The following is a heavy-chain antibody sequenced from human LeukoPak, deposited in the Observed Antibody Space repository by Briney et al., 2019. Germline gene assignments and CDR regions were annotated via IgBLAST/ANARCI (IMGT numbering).Heavy chain of an antibody. D-gene: IGHD3-3*01. J-gene: IGHJ4*02. V-gene: IGHV1-46*01. CDR3: ARVQVGDFWSGYPDY. CDR1: GYTFTSYY. Sequence: ASVKVSCKASGYTFTSYYMHWVRRAPGQGLEWMGIINPSGGSTSYAQKFQGRVTMTRDMSTSTVYMELSSLRSEDTAVYYCARVQVGDFWSGYPDYWGQGTLVTVSS. CDR2: INPSGGST.